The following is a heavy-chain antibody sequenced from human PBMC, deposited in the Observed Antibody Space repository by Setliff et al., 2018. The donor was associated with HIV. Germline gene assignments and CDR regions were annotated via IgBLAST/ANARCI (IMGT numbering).Heavy chain of an antibody. J-gene: IGHJ6*03. Sequence: GGSLRLSCVASGFTFSDYYMSWIRQAPGKGLEWISYISGTGETSYYADSVKGRFTISRDNAKNSLYLQMNSLRAEDTAVYYCARGPTGTSYYYYYMDVWGKGTTVTVSS. CDR1: GFTFSDYY. CDR2: ISGTGETS. CDR3: ARGPTGTSYYYYYMDV. D-gene: IGHD1-1*01. V-gene: IGHV3-11*04.